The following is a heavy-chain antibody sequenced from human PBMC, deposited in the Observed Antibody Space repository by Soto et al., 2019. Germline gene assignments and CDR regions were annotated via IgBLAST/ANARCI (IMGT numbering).Heavy chain of an antibody. CDR2: IIPRSAKT. CDR3: ARDSGGMDV. V-gene: IGHV1-18*04. CDR1: GEMFDTYT. Sequence: ASVKVSCKASGEMFDTYTITWMRQAPGRGLEWVGGIIPRSAKTNYAQKLQGRVTMTTDTSTSTAYMELSSLRSEDTAVYYCARDSGGMDVWGQGTTVTVS. J-gene: IGHJ6*02.